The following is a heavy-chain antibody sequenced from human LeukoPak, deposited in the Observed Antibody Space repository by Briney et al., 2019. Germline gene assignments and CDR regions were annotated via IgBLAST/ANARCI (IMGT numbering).Heavy chain of an antibody. Sequence: SETLSLTCAVSGGSISSSNWWSWVRQPPGKGLEWIGEINHSGTTNYNPSLKSRVTISVDTSKKQFSLKLSSVTAADTAMYYCARLKGLTYYYFWSALDYWGQGTLVTVSS. CDR2: INHSGTT. CDR1: GGSISSSNW. CDR3: ARLKGLTYYYFWSALDY. J-gene: IGHJ4*02. D-gene: IGHD3-3*01. V-gene: IGHV4-4*02.